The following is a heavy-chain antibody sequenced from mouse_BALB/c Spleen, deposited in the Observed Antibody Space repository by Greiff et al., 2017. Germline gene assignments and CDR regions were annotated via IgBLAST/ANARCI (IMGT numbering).Heavy chain of an antibody. CDR2: IDPANGNT. CDR3: ARGSSGYRENYFDD. D-gene: IGHD3-1*01. Sequence: VQLQQSGAELVKPGASVKLSCTASGFNIKDTYMHWVKQRPEQGLEWIGRIDPANGNTKYDPKFQGKATITADTSSNTAYLQLSSLTSEDTAVYYCARGSSGYRENYFDDWGQGTTLTVSS. CDR1: GFNIKDTY. V-gene: IGHV14-3*02. J-gene: IGHJ2*01.